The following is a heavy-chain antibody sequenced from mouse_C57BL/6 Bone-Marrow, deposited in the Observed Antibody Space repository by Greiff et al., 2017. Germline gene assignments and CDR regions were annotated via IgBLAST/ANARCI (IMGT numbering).Heavy chain of an antibody. J-gene: IGHJ4*01. Sequence: VQLQQPGAELVKPGASVKLSCKASGYTFTSYWMHWVKQRPGQGLEWIGMIHPNSGSTNYNEKFKSKATLTVDKSSSTAYMQLRSLTSADSAVYYCARSGDGYFYAMDYWGQGTSVTVSS. CDR2: IHPNSGST. CDR1: GYTFTSYW. D-gene: IGHD2-3*01. CDR3: ARSGDGYFYAMDY. V-gene: IGHV1-64*01.